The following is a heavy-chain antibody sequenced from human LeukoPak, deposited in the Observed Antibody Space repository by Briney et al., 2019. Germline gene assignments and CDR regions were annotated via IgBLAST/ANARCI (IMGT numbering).Heavy chain of an antibody. CDR1: GFTFSSYA. CDR3: AKSQDGGRLFHFDY. Sequence: GGSLRLSCVASGFTFSSYAMSWVRQAPGKGLEWVSAISTSGGSTYYADSVKGRFTISRDNSKNTLYLQMNSLRAEDTAVYFCAKSQDGGRLFHFDYWGQGTLVTVSS. CDR2: ISTSGGST. J-gene: IGHJ4*02. V-gene: IGHV3-23*01. D-gene: IGHD1-26*01.